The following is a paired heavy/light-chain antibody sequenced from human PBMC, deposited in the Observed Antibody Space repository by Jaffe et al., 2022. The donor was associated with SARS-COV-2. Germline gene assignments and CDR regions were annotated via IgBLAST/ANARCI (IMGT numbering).Heavy chain of an antibody. CDR3: AKDQTRYCTNGVCYTPFDY. J-gene: IGHJ4*02. V-gene: IGHV3-23*01. Sequence: EVQLLESGGGLVQPGGSLRLSCAASGFTFSSYAMNWVRQAPGKGLEWVSVISGSGDTTYYADSVKGRFTISRDNSKNTLYLQMNSLRAEDTAVYYCAKDQTRYCTNGVCYTPFDYWGQGTLVTVSS. CDR2: ISGSGDTT. CDR1: GFTFSSYA. D-gene: IGHD2-8*01.
Light chain of an antibody. V-gene: IGKV2-24*01. CDR1: QRLVHSDGNTY. J-gene: IGKJ3*01. CDR3: MQVTQFPPIFT. Sequence: DIVMTQTPLSSPVTLGQPASISCRSSQRLVHSDGNTYLSWLQQRPGQPPRLLIYKISNRFSGVPDRFSGSGAGTDFTLKISRVEAEDVGVYYCMQVTQFPPIFTFGPGTKVDIK. CDR2: KIS.